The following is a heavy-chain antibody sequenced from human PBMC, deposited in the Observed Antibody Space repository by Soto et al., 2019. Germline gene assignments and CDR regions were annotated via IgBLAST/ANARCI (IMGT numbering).Heavy chain of an antibody. CDR1: GGSISSYY. V-gene: IGHV4-59*01. CDR3: ARGVYDYGDGNYFDY. J-gene: IGHJ4*02. Sequence: SETLSLTCTVSGGSISSYYWSWIRQPPGKGLEWIGYIYYSGSTNYNPSLKSRVTISVDTSKNQFSLKLSSVTAADTAVYYCARGVYDYGDGNYFDYWGQGTLVTISS. D-gene: IGHD4-17*01. CDR2: IYYSGST.